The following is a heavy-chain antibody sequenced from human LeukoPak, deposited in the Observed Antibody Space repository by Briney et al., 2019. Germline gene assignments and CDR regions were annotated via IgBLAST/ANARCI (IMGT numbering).Heavy chain of an antibody. CDR3: ATQSLLAGVPYGYFQH. D-gene: IGHD3-10*01. V-gene: IGHV1-8*01. CDR1: GYTFTSYD. J-gene: IGHJ1*01. CDR2: MNPNSGNT. Sequence: ASVKVSCKASGYTFTSYDINWVRQATGQRLEWMGWMNPNSGNTGYAQKFQGRVTMTEDTSADTAFMELSSLRSEDTAVYYCATQSLLAGVPYGYFQHWGPGTLVTVSS.